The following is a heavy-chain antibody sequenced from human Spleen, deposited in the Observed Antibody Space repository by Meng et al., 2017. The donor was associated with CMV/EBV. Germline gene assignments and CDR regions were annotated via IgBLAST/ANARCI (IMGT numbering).Heavy chain of an antibody. V-gene: IGHV4-34*01. CDR2: INQSGYT. Sequence: SQTLSLTCAVYGGSFSGYYWNWIRQAPGTGLEWIGEINQSGYTNYNPSLKSRATISVDTSKNQFSLKLSSVTAADTALYYCASTDVYSGNPRHFDYWGQGTLVTVSS. J-gene: IGHJ4*02. CDR3: ASTDVYSGNPRHFDY. CDR1: GGSFSGYY. D-gene: IGHD1-26*01.